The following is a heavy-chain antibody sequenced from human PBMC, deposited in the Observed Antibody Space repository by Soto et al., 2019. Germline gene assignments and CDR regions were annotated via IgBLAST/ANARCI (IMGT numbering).Heavy chain of an antibody. CDR1: GFTFSSYS. V-gene: IGHV3-21*01. CDR3: ANMMVRGALDYDY. J-gene: IGHJ4*02. Sequence: PGGSLRLSCAASGFTFSSYSMNWVRQAPGKGLEWVSSISSSSSYIYYADSVNGRFTISRDNAKNSLYLQMNSLRAEDTAVYYCANMMVRGALDYDYWGQGTLVTVSS. CDR2: ISSSSSYI. D-gene: IGHD3-10*01.